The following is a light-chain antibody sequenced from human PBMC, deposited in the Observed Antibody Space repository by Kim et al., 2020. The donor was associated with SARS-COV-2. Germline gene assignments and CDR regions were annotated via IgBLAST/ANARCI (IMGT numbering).Light chain of an antibody. CDR1: NVGRKS. Sequence: ARITWGRKNVGRKSVHWYQQKPGPAPKLVIFYNSDRPSGIPERFSGSNSEDAATVTFSRVEVGDEADYYCHVWDSSSEHHVFGSGTKVTVL. V-gene: IGLV3-21*04. CDR2: YNS. J-gene: IGLJ1*01. CDR3: HVWDSSSEHHV.